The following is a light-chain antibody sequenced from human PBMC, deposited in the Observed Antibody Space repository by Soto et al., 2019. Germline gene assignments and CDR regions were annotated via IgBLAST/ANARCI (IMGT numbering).Light chain of an antibody. CDR1: QSISSW. V-gene: IGKV1-5*03. Sequence: DIQMTQSPSTLSASVGDRVTITCRASQSISSWLAWYQQKPGKAPKLLIYKASSLESGVPSRFSGSGSGTEFTLTISSLQPDDFATYHCQQSYSTPYTFGQGTKLEIK. CDR3: QQSYSTPYT. CDR2: KAS. J-gene: IGKJ2*01.